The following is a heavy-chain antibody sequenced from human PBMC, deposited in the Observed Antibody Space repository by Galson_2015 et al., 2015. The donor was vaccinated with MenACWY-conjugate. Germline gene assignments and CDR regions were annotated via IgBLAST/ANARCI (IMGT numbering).Heavy chain of an antibody. CDR2: IRGSGDGT. CDR1: GFAFSNYN. D-gene: IGHD2/OR15-2a*01. V-gene: IGHV3-64D*06. J-gene: IGHJ4*02. CDR3: VVNSYGS. Sequence: SLRLSCAASGFAFSNYNLHWVRQAPGKGLDYVAAIRGSGDGTYYADSVKGRFTISRDNSKNTLSLHMSSLRTEDTAVYYCVVNSYGSWGQGTLVTVSS.